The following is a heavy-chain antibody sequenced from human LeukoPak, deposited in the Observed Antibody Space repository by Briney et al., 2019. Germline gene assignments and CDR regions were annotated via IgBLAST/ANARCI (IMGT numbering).Heavy chain of an antibody. D-gene: IGHD3-10*01. Sequence: SETLSLTRTVSGGSISSYYWSWIRQPPGKGLEWIGYIYYSGSTNYNPSLKSRVTISVDTSKNQFSLKLSSVTAADTAVYYCARLRGTMFDYWGQGTLVTVSS. CDR3: ARLRGTMFDY. CDR1: GGSISSYY. J-gene: IGHJ4*02. V-gene: IGHV4-59*08. CDR2: IYYSGST.